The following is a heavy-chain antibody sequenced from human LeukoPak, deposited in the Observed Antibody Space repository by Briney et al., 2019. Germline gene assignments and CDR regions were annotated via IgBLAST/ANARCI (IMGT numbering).Heavy chain of an antibody. CDR2: IYTSGST. CDR1: GGSINSGSYY. J-gene: IGHJ3*02. Sequence: SQTLSLTCTVSGGSINSGSYYWSWIRQPAGKGLEWIGRIYTSGSTNYNPSLKSRVTISVDTSKNQFSLKLSSVTAADTAVYYCARAWYNWNDGLFDIWGQGTMVTVSS. V-gene: IGHV4-61*02. D-gene: IGHD1-20*01. CDR3: ARAWYNWNDGLFDI.